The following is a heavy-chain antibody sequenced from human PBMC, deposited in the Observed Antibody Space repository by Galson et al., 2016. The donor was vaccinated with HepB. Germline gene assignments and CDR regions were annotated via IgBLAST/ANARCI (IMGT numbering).Heavy chain of an antibody. D-gene: IGHD2-2*03. Sequence: SLRLSCAASGFTFSTSGMNWVRQAPGKGLECISYISSSSSARYYADSVEGRFTISRDNAKNSLFLQMNSLRVEDTAVYYCARGIGYCSSSRCYNWFDPWGQGTLVTVSS. V-gene: IGHV3-48*04. CDR1: GFTFSTSG. CDR3: ARGIGYCSSSRCYNWFDP. CDR2: ISSSSSAR. J-gene: IGHJ5*02.